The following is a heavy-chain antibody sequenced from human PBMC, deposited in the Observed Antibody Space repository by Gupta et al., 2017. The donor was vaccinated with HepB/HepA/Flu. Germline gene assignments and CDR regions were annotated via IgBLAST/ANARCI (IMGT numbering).Heavy chain of an antibody. Sequence: QVQLVESGGGVVQPGRSLRLSCAASGFTFSSYAMHWVRQAPGKGLEWVEVISYDGSNKYYADSVKGRFTISRDNSKNTLYLQMNSLRAEDTAVYYGARDEGIAARDYWGQGTLVTVSS. V-gene: IGHV3-30-3*01. CDR2: ISYDGSNK. CDR1: GFTFSSYA. D-gene: IGHD6-6*01. CDR3: ARDEGIAARDY. J-gene: IGHJ4*02.